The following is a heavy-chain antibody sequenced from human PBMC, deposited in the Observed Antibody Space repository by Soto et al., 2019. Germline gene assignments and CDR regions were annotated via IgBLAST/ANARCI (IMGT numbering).Heavy chain of an antibody. CDR1: GYSFSTYD. CDR3: ATSYDSGFDP. J-gene: IGHJ5*02. D-gene: IGHD3-3*01. V-gene: IGHV1-18*04. CDR2: ISPKNGNT. Sequence: LLLQSGAELKKPGASEKISCKASGYSFSTYDISWLRQAPGQGPEWMGRISPKNGNTNYAQNFQDRVTMTADTSSSTAYMELRGLRSDDTAKYYCATSYDSGFDPWGQGTLVTVSS.